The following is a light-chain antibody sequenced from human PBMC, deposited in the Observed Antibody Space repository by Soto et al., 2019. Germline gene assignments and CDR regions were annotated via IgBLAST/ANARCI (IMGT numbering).Light chain of an antibody. CDR3: QQSYKMPS. CDR2: ATS. V-gene: IGKV1-39*01. J-gene: IGKJ5*01. CDR1: QSVRTY. Sequence: DIQMTQSPSSLSASVGDRVTITCRASQSVRTYLNWYQHKPGKGPTLLIHATSNLQIGVPSRFSGSGSGTEFTLTISSLEPEDFGTYYCQQSYKMPSFGQGTRLVIK.